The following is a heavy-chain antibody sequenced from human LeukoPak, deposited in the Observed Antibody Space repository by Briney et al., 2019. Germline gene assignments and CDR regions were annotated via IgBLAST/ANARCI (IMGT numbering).Heavy chain of an antibody. J-gene: IGHJ4*02. D-gene: IGHD3-10*01. CDR1: GFTFSGYA. CDR2: ISYDGSNE. Sequence: GRSLRLSCAASGFTFSGYAMHWVRQAPGKGLEWVAVISYDGSNEYYADSVKGRFAISRDNSKNTLYLQMNSLSVEDTAVYYCARVGYYASGPFSYFDYWGQGTLVTVSS. V-gene: IGHV3-30*09. CDR3: ARVGYYASGPFSYFDY.